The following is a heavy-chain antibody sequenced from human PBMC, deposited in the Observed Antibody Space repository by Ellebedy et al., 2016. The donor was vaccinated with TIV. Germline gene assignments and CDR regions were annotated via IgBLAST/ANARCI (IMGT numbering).Heavy chain of an antibody. D-gene: IGHD3-16*01. CDR2: ISNDGRSK. V-gene: IGHV3-30*03. CDR3: APGGTTKVKKGFGY. J-gene: IGHJ4*02. CDR1: GFTFSDYG. Sequence: GESLKISCVPSGFTFSDYGMHWVRQAPGKGLEWVANISNDGRSKKHGDSVRGRFTISRDNSKSTLYLQMDSLRDDDTAVYYCAPGGTTKVKKGFGYWGQGTLVTVSS.